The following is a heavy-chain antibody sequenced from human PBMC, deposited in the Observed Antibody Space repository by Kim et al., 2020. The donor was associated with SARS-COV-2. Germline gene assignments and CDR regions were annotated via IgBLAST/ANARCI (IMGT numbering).Heavy chain of an antibody. J-gene: IGHJ6*02. CDR1: GFTFSSYS. D-gene: IGHD5-18*01. Sequence: GGSLRLSCAASGFTFSSYSMNWVRQAPGKGLEWVSSISSSSSYIYYADSVKGRFTISRDNAKNSLYLQMNSLRAEDTAVYYCARDDSGYSYGSPYYYYGMDVWGQGTTVTVSS. CDR3: ARDDSGYSYGSPYYYYGMDV. V-gene: IGHV3-21*01. CDR2: ISSSSSYI.